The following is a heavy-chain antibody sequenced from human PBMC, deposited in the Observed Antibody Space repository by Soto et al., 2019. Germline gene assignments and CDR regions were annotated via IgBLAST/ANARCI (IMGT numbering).Heavy chain of an antibody. CDR3: ARLSTSAGRRDLAC. V-gene: IGHV3-7*01. Sequence: EVQLVESGGGLVQPGGSLRLSCAASGFSLSSYWMSWVRQAPGKGLEWVANMNQDGSESDYVGSVKGRFTFTRDNAKNSLYLHMNSLRAEDPAVYYCARLSTSAGRRDLACWGQGTLVTVSS. CDR1: GFSLSSYW. CDR2: MNQDGSES. J-gene: IGHJ4*02.